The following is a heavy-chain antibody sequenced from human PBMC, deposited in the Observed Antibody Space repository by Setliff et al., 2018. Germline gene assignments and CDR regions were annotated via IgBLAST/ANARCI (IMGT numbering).Heavy chain of an antibody. CDR1: GYTLTSYD. J-gene: IGHJ4*02. CDR3: ARAPAYVGNLMVVVTTEGYYFDS. V-gene: IGHV1-8*01. Sequence: ASVKVSCKASGYTLTSYDINWVRQATGQGLEWMGWMNPNSGNTGYAQKFHDRVTMTRNTSISTAYMELNSLRSEDTAVYFCARAPAYVGNLMVVVTTEGYYFDSWGQGTLVTVSS. CDR2: MNPNSGNT. D-gene: IGHD3-22*01.